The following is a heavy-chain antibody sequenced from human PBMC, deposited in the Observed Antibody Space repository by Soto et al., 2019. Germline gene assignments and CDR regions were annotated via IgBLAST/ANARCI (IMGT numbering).Heavy chain of an antibody. CDR3: ARGGSYGDFFDS. CDR1: GGSMSSNY. CDR2: IYYTGST. D-gene: IGHD4-17*01. Sequence: SETLSLTCTVSGGSMSSNYWTWIRQSPEKGLEWIGYIYYTGSTKYNPSLKSRVTISLDTSKTQFSLRLTSVTSADTAIYYCARGGSYGDFFDSWSQGAEVTVSS. J-gene: IGHJ4*02. V-gene: IGHV4-59*01.